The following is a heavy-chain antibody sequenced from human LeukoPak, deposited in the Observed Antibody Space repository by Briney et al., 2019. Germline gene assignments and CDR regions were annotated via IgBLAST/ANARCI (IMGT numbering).Heavy chain of an antibody. Sequence: SETLSLTCTVSGGSITSYYWTWIRQPPGEGLEWIGSIYYSGSTNYNPCLKSGVTISIATSKNPFSLKLSSVTAADTALYYCARENGYRYDYWGQGTLVPVSS. D-gene: IGHD5-18*01. CDR1: GGSITSYY. J-gene: IGHJ4*02. V-gene: IGHV4-59*01. CDR2: IYYSGST. CDR3: ARENGYRYDY.